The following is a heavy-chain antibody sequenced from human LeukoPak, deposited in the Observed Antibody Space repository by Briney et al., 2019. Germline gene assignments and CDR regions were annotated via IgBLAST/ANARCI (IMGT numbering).Heavy chain of an antibody. CDR2: ISAYNGNT. J-gene: IGHJ6*03. CDR3: ARDGGSRDNWSYYFYYYMDV. CDR1: GYTFTGYY. V-gene: IGHV1-18*04. Sequence: ASVKVSCKASGYTFTGYYMHWVRQAPGQGLEWMGWISAYNGNTNYAQNLQGRVTMTTDTSTSTAYMELRSLRSDDTAVYHCARDGGSRDNWSYYFYYYMDVWGKGTTVTVSS. D-gene: IGHD1-1*01.